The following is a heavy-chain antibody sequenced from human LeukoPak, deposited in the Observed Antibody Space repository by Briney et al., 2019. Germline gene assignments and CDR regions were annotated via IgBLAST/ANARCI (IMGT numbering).Heavy chain of an antibody. Sequence: GGSLRLSCAASGFTFSDYYMSWIRQAPGKGLEWVSYISSSGSTIYYADSVKGRFTISRDNAKNSLYLQMNSLRAEDTAVYYCSREAFSYDTSGYLLDWGQGTLVTVSS. V-gene: IGHV3-11*04. CDR1: GFTFSDYY. CDR2: ISSSGSTI. D-gene: IGHD3-22*01. J-gene: IGHJ4*02. CDR3: SREAFSYDTSGYLLD.